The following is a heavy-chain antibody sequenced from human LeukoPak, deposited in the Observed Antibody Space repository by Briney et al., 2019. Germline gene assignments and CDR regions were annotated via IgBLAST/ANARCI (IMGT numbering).Heavy chain of an antibody. CDR1: GGSFSSGSSN. J-gene: IGHJ5*02. V-gene: IGHV4-39*01. Sequence: PSETLSLTSTVSGGSFSSGSSNWGWFPQPPGRGRKWIGSIYYSGSTYYNPSLKSRVTISVDTSKNQFSLKLSSVTAADTAVYYCARHGLPHWFDPWGQGTLVTVSS. CDR2: IYYSGST. CDR3: ARHGLPHWFDP.